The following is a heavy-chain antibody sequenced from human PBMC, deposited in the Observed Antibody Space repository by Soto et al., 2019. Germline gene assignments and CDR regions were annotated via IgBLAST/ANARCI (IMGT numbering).Heavy chain of an antibody. CDR2: INWNSGSI. CDR1: GFNFDDYA. J-gene: IGHJ1*01. V-gene: IGHV3-9*01. Sequence: EVQLVESGGGLVQPGRSLRLSCAASGFNFDDYAMHWVRQVPGKGLEWVSGINWNSGSIEYADSVKGRFTISRDNAKNSLYLHMNSLRAEDTALYYCSKDLYSTINPRGGYFQHWGQGTLVTVSS. CDR3: SKDLYSTINPRGGYFQH. D-gene: IGHD6-13*01.